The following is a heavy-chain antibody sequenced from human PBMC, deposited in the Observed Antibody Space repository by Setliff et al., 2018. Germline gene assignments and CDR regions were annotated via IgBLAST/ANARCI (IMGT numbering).Heavy chain of an antibody. D-gene: IGHD4-17*01. CDR3: ARGVDYGDYEGSKYFQH. V-gene: IGHV4-61*09. J-gene: IGHJ1*01. Sequence: SETLSLTCAVSGGSISSGSYYWSWIRQPAGKGLEWIGHIYTSGSTNYNPSLKSRVTISVDTSKNQFSLKLSSVTAADTAVYYCARGVDYGDYEGSKYFQHWGQGTLVTVSS. CDR2: IYTSGST. CDR1: GGSISSGSYY.